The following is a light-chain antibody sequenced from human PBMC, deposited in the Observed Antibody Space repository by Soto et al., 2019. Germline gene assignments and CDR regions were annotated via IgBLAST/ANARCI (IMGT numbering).Light chain of an antibody. Sequence: EIVLTQSPATLSLSPGERATLSCRASQSVNSRYLAWYQQKPGQAPRLLIYGASSRAAGIPDRFSGSGSGTDFTLTISSLEPDDFAVFYCQQYGSPLWTFGQGTKVEIK. J-gene: IGKJ1*01. CDR3: QQYGSPLWT. CDR2: GAS. CDR1: QSVNSRY. V-gene: IGKV3-20*01.